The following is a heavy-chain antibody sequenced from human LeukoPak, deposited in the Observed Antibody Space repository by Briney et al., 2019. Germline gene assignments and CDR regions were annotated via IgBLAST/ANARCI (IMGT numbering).Heavy chain of an antibody. V-gene: IGHV4-34*01. J-gene: IGHJ5*02. D-gene: IGHD3-10*01. CDR3: ARGGRRSGGYVHNNWFDP. Sequence: SETLSLTCAVYGGSFSGYYWSWIRQPPGKGLEWIGEINHSGSTNYNPSLKSRVTISVDTSKNQFSLKLSSVTAADTAVYYCARGGRRSGGYVHNNWFDPWGQGTLVTVSS. CDR2: INHSGST. CDR1: GGSFSGYY.